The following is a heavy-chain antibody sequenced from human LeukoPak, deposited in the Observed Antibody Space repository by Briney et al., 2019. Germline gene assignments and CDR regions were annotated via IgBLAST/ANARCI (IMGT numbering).Heavy chain of an antibody. V-gene: IGHV1-2*02. Sequence: ASVKVSCQASGYTFTRYHMHWGRHAPGQGLEWMGWINPNSGGTNYAQKFQGRVTMTRDTSISTAYMELSRLRSDDTAVYYCARRIAGRLVNDAFDIWGQGTMVTVSS. CDR2: INPNSGGT. CDR3: ARRIAGRLVNDAFDI. J-gene: IGHJ3*02. D-gene: IGHD6-6*01. CDR1: GYTFTRYH.